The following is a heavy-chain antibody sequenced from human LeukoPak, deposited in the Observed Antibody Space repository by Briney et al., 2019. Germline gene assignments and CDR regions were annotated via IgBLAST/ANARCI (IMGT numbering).Heavy chain of an antibody. CDR3: AKEDYGGNLSFDY. CDR2: ISSSSSTI. CDR1: GFTFSSYG. D-gene: IGHD4-23*01. J-gene: IGHJ4*02. V-gene: IGHV3-48*04. Sequence: GGSLRLSYAASGFTFSSYGMNWVRQAPGKGLEWVSYISSSSSTIYYADSVKGRFTISRDDAKNSLYLQMNSLRAEDTALYYCAKEDYGGNLSFDYWGQGTLVTVSS.